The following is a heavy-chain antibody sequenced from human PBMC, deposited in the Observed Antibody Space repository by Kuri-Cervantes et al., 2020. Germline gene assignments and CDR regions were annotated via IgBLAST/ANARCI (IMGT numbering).Heavy chain of an antibody. J-gene: IGHJ6*03. CDR3: ARVVAATPYYYYYMDV. D-gene: IGHD2-15*01. V-gene: IGHV3-23*01. Sequence: GESLKISCAASGFTFSGCAMTWVRQAPGKGLEWVSTISGSGGSTYYADSVKGLFTISRDNSKNTLYLQMNSLRAEDTAVYYCARVVAATPYYYYYMDVWGKGTTVTVSS. CDR2: ISGSGGST. CDR1: GFTFSGCA.